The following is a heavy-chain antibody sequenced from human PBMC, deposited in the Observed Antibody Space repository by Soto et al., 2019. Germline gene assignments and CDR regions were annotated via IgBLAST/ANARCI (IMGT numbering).Heavy chain of an antibody. CDR2: IYYSGST. CDR3: ARGRYCANGVCYFRFDP. V-gene: IGHV4-61*01. Sequence: QVQLQESGPGLVKPSETLSLTCTVSGGSVSSGSYYWSWIRQPPGKGLEWIGDIYYSGSTNYNPSLKSRVTISVDTSKDQYSLKLSSVTAADTAVYYCARGRYCANGVCYFRFDPWGQGTMVTVSS. CDR1: GGSVSSGSYY. J-gene: IGHJ5*02. D-gene: IGHD2-8*01.